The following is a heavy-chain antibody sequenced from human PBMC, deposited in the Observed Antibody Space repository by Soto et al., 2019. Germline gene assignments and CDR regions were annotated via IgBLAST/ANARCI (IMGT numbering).Heavy chain of an antibody. CDR3: ARVLPGIAAAYDAFDV. Sequence: PSETLSLTCTVSGDSVISATYYWSWIRQPPGKGLEWIGYIYYDGGTTYNSSLKSRVTISTDTSRSQLSLQLTSATPADTAVYYCARVLPGIAAAYDAFDVCGQGTMVTVS. D-gene: IGHD6-13*01. CDR1: GDSVISATYY. J-gene: IGHJ3*01. CDR2: IYYDGGT. V-gene: IGHV4-61*01.